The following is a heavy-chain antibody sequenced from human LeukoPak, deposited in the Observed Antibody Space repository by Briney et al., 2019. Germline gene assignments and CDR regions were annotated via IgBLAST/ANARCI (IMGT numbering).Heavy chain of an antibody. V-gene: IGHV4-4*07. J-gene: IGHJ4*02. CDR2: IYTSGST. Sequence: KASETLSLTCTVSGGSISSYYWSWIRQPAGKGLEWIGRIYTSGSTNYNPSLKSRVTMSVDTSKNQFSLKLSSVTAADTAVYYCARGYDVLTSHDYFDYWGQGTLVTVSS. CDR3: ARGYDVLTSHDYFDY. CDR1: GGSISSYY. D-gene: IGHD3-9*01.